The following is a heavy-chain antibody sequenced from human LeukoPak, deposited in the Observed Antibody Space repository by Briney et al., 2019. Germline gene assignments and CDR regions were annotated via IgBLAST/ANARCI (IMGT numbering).Heavy chain of an antibody. CDR1: GFSLSTSGMC. CDR2: IDWGDDK. D-gene: IGHD6-13*01. CDR3: ARIRVSIAAAGTEAYYYYYGMDV. Sequence: SGPALVKPTQTLTLTCIFSGFSLSTSGMCVSWIRQPPGKALEWLARIDWGDDKYYSTSLKTRLTISKDTSKNQVVLTMTNMDPVDTATYYCARIRVSIAAAGTEAYYYYYGMDVWGQGTTVTVSS. V-gene: IGHV2-70*11. J-gene: IGHJ6*02.